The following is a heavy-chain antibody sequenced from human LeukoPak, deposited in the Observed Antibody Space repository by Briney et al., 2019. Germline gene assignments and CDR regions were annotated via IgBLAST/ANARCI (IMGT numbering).Heavy chain of an antibody. CDR2: IYSSGST. J-gene: IGHJ4*02. V-gene: IGHV4-4*07. CDR3: ARGLQTGGWNVFDY. Sequence: SETLSLTCTVSGGSISSYYWSWIRQPAGKGLDWIGRIYSSGSTIYNPPLKSRVTMSVDTSKNQFSLKLSSVTAADTAVYYCARGLQTGGWNVFDYWGQGTLVTVSS. CDR1: GGSISSYY. D-gene: IGHD1-1*01.